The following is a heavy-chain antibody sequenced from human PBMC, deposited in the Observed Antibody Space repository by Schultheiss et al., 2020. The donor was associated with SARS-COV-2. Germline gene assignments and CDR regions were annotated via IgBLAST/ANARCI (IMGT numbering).Heavy chain of an antibody. D-gene: IGHD4-17*01. CDR2: VYYGGTT. CDR1: GGSINSRGYY. Sequence: SQTLSLTCTVSGGSINSRGYYWGWVRQPPGKGLEWIASVYYGGTTYYNPSLKSRVTISVDTSKNQFSLKVSSMTAADTAVYYCARQQYGDPLDWGQGTLVTVSS. V-gene: IGHV4-39*01. J-gene: IGHJ4*02. CDR3: ARQQYGDPLD.